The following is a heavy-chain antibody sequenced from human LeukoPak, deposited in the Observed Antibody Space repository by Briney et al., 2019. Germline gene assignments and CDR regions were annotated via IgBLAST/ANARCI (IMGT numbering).Heavy chain of an antibody. D-gene: IGHD3-22*01. CDR3: ARGHHCDSSGYQGDYYYYYMDV. V-gene: IGHV4-34*01. CDR2: INHSGST. Sequence: SETLSLTCAVYGGSFSGYYWSWIRQPPGKGLEWIGEINHSGSTNYNPSLKSRVTISVDTSKNQFSLKLSSVTAADTAVYYCARGHHCDSSGYQGDYYYYYMDVWGKGTTVTVSS. CDR1: GGSFSGYY. J-gene: IGHJ6*03.